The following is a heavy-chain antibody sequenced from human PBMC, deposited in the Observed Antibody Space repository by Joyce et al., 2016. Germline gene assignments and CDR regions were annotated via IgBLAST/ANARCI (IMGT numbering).Heavy chain of an antibody. V-gene: IGHV3-53*01. Sequence: EVQLVESGGGLIQPGGSLRLSCAAYEFNVNSNYMSWVRQAPGKGLEWVTGIYGSGTTSHADSVKGRFTISRDSSKNTVYLLLNSLRADDAAVYYCATAASGNYPPFDYWGQGTLVTVSS. CDR1: EFNVNSNY. CDR2: IYGSGTT. J-gene: IGHJ4*02. CDR3: ATAASGNYPPFDY. D-gene: IGHD1-26*01.